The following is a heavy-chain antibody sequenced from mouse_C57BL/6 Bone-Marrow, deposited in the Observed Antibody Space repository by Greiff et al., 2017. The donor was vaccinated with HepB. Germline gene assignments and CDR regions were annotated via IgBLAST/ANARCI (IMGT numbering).Heavy chain of an antibody. J-gene: IGHJ3*01. D-gene: IGHD2-5*01. CDR1: GFNIKDDY. CDR3: TRYSNCGFAY. Sequence: VQLQQSGAELVRPGASVKLSCTASGFNIKDDYMHWVKQRPEQGLEWIGWIDPENGDTEYASKFQGKATITADTSSNTAYLQLSSLTSEDTAVYYCTRYSNCGFAYWGQGTLVTVSA. V-gene: IGHV14-4*01. CDR2: IDPENGDT.